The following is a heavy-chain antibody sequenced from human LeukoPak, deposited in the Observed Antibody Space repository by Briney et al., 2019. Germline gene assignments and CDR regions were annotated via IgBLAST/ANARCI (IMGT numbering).Heavy chain of an antibody. D-gene: IGHD2/OR15-2a*01. J-gene: IGHJ3*02. V-gene: IGHV1-2*02. CDR3: ARAGVLPTDAFDI. CDR2: INPNSGGT. CDR1: GYTFTGYY. Sequence: GASVKVSCKASGYTFTGYYMHWVRQAPGQGLEWMGWINPNSGGTNYAQKFQGRVTMTRYTSISTAYMELSRLRSDETAVYYCARAGVLPTDAFDIWGQGTMVTVSS.